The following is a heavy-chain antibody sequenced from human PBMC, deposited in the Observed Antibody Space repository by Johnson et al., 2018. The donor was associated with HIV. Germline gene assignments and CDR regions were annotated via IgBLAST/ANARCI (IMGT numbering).Heavy chain of an antibody. V-gene: IGHV3-48*03. J-gene: IGHJ3*02. D-gene: IGHD6-6*01. Sequence: VHLVESGGGLVQPGGSLRLSCAASGFTFSDYELNWVRQAPGKGLQWVSYISSSGYTIYYADSVKGRLTISRDNSKNTMYLQMNSLRDEDTAVYYCAKDTEIAARDDAFDIWGLGTMVTVSS. CDR1: GFTFSDYE. CDR3: AKDTEIAARDDAFDI. CDR2: ISSSGYTI.